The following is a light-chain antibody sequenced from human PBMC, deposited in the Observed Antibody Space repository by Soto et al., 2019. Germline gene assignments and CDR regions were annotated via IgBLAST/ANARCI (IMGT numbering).Light chain of an antibody. J-gene: IGLJ1*01. V-gene: IGLV2-11*01. Sequence: QSVLTQPRSASGSPGQSITISCTGTSSDVGGYNYFSWYQHHPATAPKLIILDVSKRPSGVPNRFSGSKSGNTASLTISGLRAEDEADYYCCSYVGRNTYVFGTGTKLTVL. CDR1: SSDVGGYNY. CDR3: CSYVGRNTYV. CDR2: DVS.